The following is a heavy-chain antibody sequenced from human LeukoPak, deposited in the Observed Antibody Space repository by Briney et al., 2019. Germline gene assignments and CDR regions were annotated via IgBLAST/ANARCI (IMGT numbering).Heavy chain of an antibody. J-gene: IGHJ4*02. Sequence: SVKVSCKASGGTFSSYAISWVRQAPGQGLGWMGRIIPILGIANYAQKFQGRVTITADKSTSTAYMELSSLRSEDTAVYYCARVQSSSSSDYFDYWGQGTLVTVSS. D-gene: IGHD6-6*01. V-gene: IGHV1-69*04. CDR1: GGTFSSYA. CDR2: IIPILGIA. CDR3: ARVQSSSSSDYFDY.